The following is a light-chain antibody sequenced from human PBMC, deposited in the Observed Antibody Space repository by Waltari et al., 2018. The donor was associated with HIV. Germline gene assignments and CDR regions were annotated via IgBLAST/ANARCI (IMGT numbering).Light chain of an antibody. V-gene: IGLV2-23*02. CDR3: CSYVGWSTILYV. Sequence: QSALTQPASVSGSPGQSITISRTGTSSDVGSYNLVSWYQQHPGKAPKLMIYEVSKRPSGVSNRFSGSKSGNTASLTISGLQAEDEADYYCCSYVGWSTILYVFGTGTKVTVL. CDR1: SSDVGSYNL. CDR2: EVS. J-gene: IGLJ1*01.